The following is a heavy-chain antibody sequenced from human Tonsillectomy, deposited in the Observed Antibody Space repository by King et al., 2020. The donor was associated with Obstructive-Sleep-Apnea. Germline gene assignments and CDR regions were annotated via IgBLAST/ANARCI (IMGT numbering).Heavy chain of an antibody. CDR2: VFNTGST. J-gene: IGHJ4*02. CDR3: ARGVAATGHFDY. CDR1: GGSISSYF. D-gene: IGHD6-13*01. Sequence: QLQESGPGLVETSETLSLTCTVSGGSISSYFWSWIRRPPGKGLEWIGYVFNTGSTDYNPSLKRRVAISVDTSKNHFSLKLSSVTAADTAFYYCARGVAATGHFDYWGQGTLVTVSS. V-gene: IGHV4-59*08.